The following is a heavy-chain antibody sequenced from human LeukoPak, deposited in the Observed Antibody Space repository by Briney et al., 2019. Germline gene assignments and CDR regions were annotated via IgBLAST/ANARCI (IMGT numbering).Heavy chain of an antibody. J-gene: IGHJ5*02. Sequence: SETLSLTCTVSGGSISSQYWRWIRQPPGKGLEWIRYICYRARTTYNRSLKRRVTISLNTPKNQFSLKLSSVTDADTAVYYCARRPPRNILTLKITPGWFDPWGQGTLVTVSS. CDR3: ARRPPRNILTLKITPGWFDP. CDR1: GGSISSQY. V-gene: IGHV4-59*11. CDR2: ICYRART. D-gene: IGHD2-8*01.